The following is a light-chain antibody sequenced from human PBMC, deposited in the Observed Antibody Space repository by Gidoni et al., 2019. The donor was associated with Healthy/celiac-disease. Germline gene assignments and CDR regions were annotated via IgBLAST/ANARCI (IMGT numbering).Light chain of an antibody. J-gene: IGLJ1*01. Sequence: GQSITISCTGTSSDVGGYNYVSWYQQHPGKAPKLMIYEVSNRPSGVSNRFSGSKSGNTASLTISGLQAEDEADYYCSSYTSSSTLNYVFGTGTKVTVL. CDR1: SSDVGGYNY. CDR3: SSYTSSSTLNYV. CDR2: EVS. V-gene: IGLV2-14*01.